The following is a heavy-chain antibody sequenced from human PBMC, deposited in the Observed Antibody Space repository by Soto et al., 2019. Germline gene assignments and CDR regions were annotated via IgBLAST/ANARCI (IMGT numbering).Heavy chain of an antibody. D-gene: IGHD6-13*01. V-gene: IGHV3-23*01. CDR2: ISGSGGST. CDR3: AKDSTVEAAAESAFDI. J-gene: IGHJ3*02. CDR1: GFTFSSYA. Sequence: TGGSLRLSCAASGFTFSSYAMSWVRQAPGKGLEWVSAISGSGGSTYYAGSVKGRFTISRDNSKNTLYLQMNSLRAEDTAVYYCAKDSTVEAAAESAFDIWGQGTTVTVSS.